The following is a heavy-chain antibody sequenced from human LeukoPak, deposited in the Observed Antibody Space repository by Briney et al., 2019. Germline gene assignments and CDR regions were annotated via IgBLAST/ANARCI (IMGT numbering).Heavy chain of an antibody. D-gene: IGHD3-10*01. CDR3: ARERTPKPYYGSETFYRYFDY. V-gene: IGHV3-11*04. CDR1: GFTFTDYY. J-gene: IGHJ4*02. CDR2: ISSSGSTI. Sequence: GGSLRLSCTASGFTFTDYYMNWIRQAPGKGLEWVSFISSSGSTIYYADSVKGRFTISRDTAKNSLYLQMNSLRAEDTAVYYCARERTPKPYYGSETFYRYFDYWGQGTLVTVSS.